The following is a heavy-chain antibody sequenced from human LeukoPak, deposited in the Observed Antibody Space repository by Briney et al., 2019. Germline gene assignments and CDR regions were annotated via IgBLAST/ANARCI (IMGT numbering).Heavy chain of an antibody. CDR2: IYYSGST. Sequence: SETLSLTCAVSGGSISSYYWSWIRQPPGKGLEWIGYIYYSGSTNYNPSLKSRVTISVDTSKNQFSLKLSSVTAADTAVYFCAGGSTMIRGAADYWGQGTLVTVSS. CDR3: AGGSTMIRGAADY. CDR1: GGSISSYY. D-gene: IGHD3-10*01. V-gene: IGHV4-59*01. J-gene: IGHJ4*02.